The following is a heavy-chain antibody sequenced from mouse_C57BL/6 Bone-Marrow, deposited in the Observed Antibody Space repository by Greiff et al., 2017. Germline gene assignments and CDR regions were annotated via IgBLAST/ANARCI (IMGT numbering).Heavy chain of an antibody. CDR2: IHPNSGST. V-gene: IGHV1-64*01. CDR1: GYTFTSYW. Sequence: QVQLQQPGAELVKPGASVKLSCKASGYTFTSYWMHWVKQRPGQGLEWIGMIHPNSGSTNYNEKFKGKATLTADKSSSTAYMALRSLTSEDSAVYFGARDYYYGSSLAWLAYWGQGTLVTVSA. CDR3: ARDYYYGSSLAWLAY. J-gene: IGHJ3*01. D-gene: IGHD1-1*01.